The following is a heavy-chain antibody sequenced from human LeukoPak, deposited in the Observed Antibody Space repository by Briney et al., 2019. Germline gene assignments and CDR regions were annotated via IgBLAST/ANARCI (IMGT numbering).Heavy chain of an antibody. V-gene: IGHV2-5*01. Sequence: ESGPTLVKPTQTLTLTCTFSGFSLSTSGVGVGWIRQPPGKALEWLALLYWNDDKRYSPSLKSRLTITKDTSKNQVVLTMTNMDPVDTATYYCAHSRSIVVVPAAMTCPFDYWGQGTLVTVSS. D-gene: IGHD2-2*01. CDR1: GFSLSTSGVG. CDR2: LYWNDDK. CDR3: AHSRSIVVVPAAMTCPFDY. J-gene: IGHJ4*02.